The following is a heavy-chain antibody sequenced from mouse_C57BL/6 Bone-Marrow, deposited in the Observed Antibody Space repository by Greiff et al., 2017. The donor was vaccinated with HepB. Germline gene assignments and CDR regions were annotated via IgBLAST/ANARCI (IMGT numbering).Heavy chain of an antibody. CDR2: IDPENGDT. Sequence: EVQLQQSGAELVRPGASVKLSCTASGFNIKDDYMHWVKQRPEQGLEWIGWIDPENGDTEYASKFQGKATITADTSSNTAYLQLSSLTSEDTAVYYCTFYGNYPYFDDWGQGTTLTVSS. CDR1: GFNIKDDY. CDR3: TFYGNYPYFDD. D-gene: IGHD2-1*01. J-gene: IGHJ2*01. V-gene: IGHV14-4*01.